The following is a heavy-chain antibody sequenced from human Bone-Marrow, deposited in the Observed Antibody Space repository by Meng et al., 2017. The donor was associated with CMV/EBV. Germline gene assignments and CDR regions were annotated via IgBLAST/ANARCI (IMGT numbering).Heavy chain of an antibody. V-gene: IGHV3-48*03. CDR3: AREELGYCSSTSCYDHFDY. J-gene: IGHJ4*02. D-gene: IGHD2-2*01. Sequence: GGSLRLSCAASGFTFSSYEMNWVRQAPGKGLEWVSYISSSGSTIYYADSAKGRFTISRDNAKNSLYLQMNSLRAEDTAVYYCAREELGYCSSTSCYDHFDYWGQGTLVTVSS. CDR1: GFTFSSYE. CDR2: ISSSGSTI.